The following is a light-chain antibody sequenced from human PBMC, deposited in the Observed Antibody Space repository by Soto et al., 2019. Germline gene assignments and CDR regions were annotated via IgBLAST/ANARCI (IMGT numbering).Light chain of an antibody. Sequence: QSALTQPASVSGSPGQSITISCTGTSDDIGANNYVSWYQHHPGKAPKILIYEAANRPSGISHRFSGSKSGNTASLTISGLQAEDEAEYFGTSYTSASTLVFGGGTKLTGL. CDR1: SDDIGANNY. J-gene: IGLJ2*01. CDR2: EAA. CDR3: TSYTSASTLV. V-gene: IGLV2-14*01.